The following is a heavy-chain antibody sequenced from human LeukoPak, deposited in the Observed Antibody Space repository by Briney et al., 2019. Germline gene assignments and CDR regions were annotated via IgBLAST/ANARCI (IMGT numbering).Heavy chain of an antibody. CDR1: GDTFDSYN. CDR2: IIPMFGTT. J-gene: IGHJ5*02. V-gene: IGHV1-69*05. D-gene: IGHD2-15*01. Sequence: SVKLSCKSSGDTFDSYNINWVRQAPGQGLEWMGRIIPMFGTTDFAQKFQGRITITTDESTSTGYMELTSLTSEDTAVYYCARCPDVKDCSGGRCRFDLWGQGTLVTVSS. CDR3: ARCPDVKDCSGGRCRFDL.